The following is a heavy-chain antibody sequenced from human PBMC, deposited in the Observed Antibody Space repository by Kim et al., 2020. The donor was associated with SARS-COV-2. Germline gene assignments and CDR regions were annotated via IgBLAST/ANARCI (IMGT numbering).Heavy chain of an antibody. J-gene: IGHJ4*02. D-gene: IGHD1-1*01. Sequence: YAQKFQGRVTITADESTSTAYMELSSLRSEDTAVYYCARANWNFGNYFDYWGQGTLVTVSS. CDR3: ARANWNFGNYFDY. V-gene: IGHV1-69*01.